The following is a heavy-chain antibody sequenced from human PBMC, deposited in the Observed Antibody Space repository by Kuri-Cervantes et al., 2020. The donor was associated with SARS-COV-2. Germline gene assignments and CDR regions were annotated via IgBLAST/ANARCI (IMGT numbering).Heavy chain of an antibody. CDR2: INHSGNT. D-gene: IGHD5-12*01. CDR1: GGSFSGYY. Sequence: SQTLSLTCAVYGGSFSGYYWSWIRQPPGKGLEWIGEINHSGNTNYNPSLKSRVTISVDTSKNQFSLKLSSVTAADTAVYYCARGLGGYDLSWFDPWGQGTLVTVSS. V-gene: IGHV4-34*01. CDR3: ARGLGGYDLSWFDP. J-gene: IGHJ5*02.